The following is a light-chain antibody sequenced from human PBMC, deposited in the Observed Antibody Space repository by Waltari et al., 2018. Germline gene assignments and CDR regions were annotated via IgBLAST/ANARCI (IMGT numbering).Light chain of an antibody. V-gene: IGLV1-44*01. CDR2: SNN. CDR1: PSNIGSNT. J-gene: IGLJ3*02. CDR3: AAWDDSLNGWV. Sequence: QSVLTQPPSASGPPGQGVTISCSGSPSNIGSNTVNGYQQLPGTAPNLLIYSNNQRPSGVPDRFSGSKSGTSASLAISGLQSEDEADYYCAAWDDSLNGWVFGGGTKLTVL.